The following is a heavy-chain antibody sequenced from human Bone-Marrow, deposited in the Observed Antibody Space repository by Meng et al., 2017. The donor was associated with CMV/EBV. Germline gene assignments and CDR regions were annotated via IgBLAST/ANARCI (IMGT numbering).Heavy chain of an antibody. V-gene: IGHV3-7*01. CDR1: GFTFGSYW. D-gene: IGHD1-7*01. CDR3: ARENWNYGADAFDI. Sequence: GESLKISCAASGFTFGSYWMSWVRQAPGKGLEWVANIKQDGSEKYYVDSVKGRFTISRDNTKNSLYLQMNSLRAEDTAVYYCARENWNYGADAFDIWGQGTRVTVSS. J-gene: IGHJ3*02. CDR2: IKQDGSEK.